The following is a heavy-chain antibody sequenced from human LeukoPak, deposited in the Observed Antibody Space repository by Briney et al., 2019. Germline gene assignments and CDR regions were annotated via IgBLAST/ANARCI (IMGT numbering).Heavy chain of an antibody. CDR2: INPNSGGT. CDR1: GYTFTGYY. V-gene: IGHV1-2*02. J-gene: IGHJ3*02. D-gene: IGHD1-26*01. Sequence: ASVKVSCKASGYTFTGYYMHWVRRAPGQGLEWMGWINPNSGGTNYAQKFQGRVTMTRDTSISTAYMELSRLRSDDTAVYYCATVSGSYYGHAFDIWGQGTMVTVSS. CDR3: ATVSGSYYGHAFDI.